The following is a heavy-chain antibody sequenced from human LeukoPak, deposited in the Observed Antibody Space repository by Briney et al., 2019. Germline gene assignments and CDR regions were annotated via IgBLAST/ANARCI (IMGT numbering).Heavy chain of an antibody. CDR3: AGRRDGYNYEDGYFDY. J-gene: IGHJ4*02. CDR2: INHSGST. D-gene: IGHD5-24*01. CDR1: GGSFSGYY. Sequence: SETLSLTCAVYGGSFSGYYWSWIRQPPGKGLEWIGEINHSGSTNYNPSLKSRVTISVDTSKNQFSLRLSSVTAADTAVYYCAGRRDGYNYEDGYFDYWGQGTLVTVSS. V-gene: IGHV4-34*01.